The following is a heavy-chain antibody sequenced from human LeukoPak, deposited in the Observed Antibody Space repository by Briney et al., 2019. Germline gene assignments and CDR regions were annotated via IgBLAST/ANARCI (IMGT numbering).Heavy chain of an antibody. J-gene: IGHJ4*02. V-gene: IGHV3-30*18. CDR3: AKALFDRLARSSGWYRSRSMGFDY. Sequence: PGGSLRLSCAASGFTFSSYGMHWVRQAPGKGLEWVAVISYDGSNKYYADSVKGRFTISRDNSKNTLYPQMNSLRAEDTAVYYCAKALFDRLARSSGWYRSRSMGFDYWGQGTLVTVSS. CDR2: ISYDGSNK. CDR1: GFTFSSYG. D-gene: IGHD6-19*01.